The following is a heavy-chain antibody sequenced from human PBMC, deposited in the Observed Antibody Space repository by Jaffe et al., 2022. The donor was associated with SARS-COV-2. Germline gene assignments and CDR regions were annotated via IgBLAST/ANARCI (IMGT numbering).Heavy chain of an antibody. J-gene: IGHJ4*02. CDR2: IYYSGST. Sequence: QVQLQESGPGLVKPSQTLSLTCTVSGGSISSGGYYWSWIRQHPGKGLEWIGYIYYSGSTYYNPSLKSRVTISVDTSKNQFSLKLSSVTAADTAVYYCARAGEQYSYGLGPPNRRPYYFDYWGQGTLVTVSS. CDR1: GGSISSGGYY. D-gene: IGHD5-18*01. CDR3: ARAGEQYSYGLGPPNRRPYYFDY. V-gene: IGHV4-31*03.